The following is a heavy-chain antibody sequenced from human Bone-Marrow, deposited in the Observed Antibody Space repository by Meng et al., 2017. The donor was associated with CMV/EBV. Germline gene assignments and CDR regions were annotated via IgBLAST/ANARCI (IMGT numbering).Heavy chain of an antibody. J-gene: IGHJ6*01. CDR2: IRSKAYGGTT. Sequence: GESLKISCTASGFTFGDYAMSWVRQAPGKGLEWVGFIRSKAYGGTTEYAASVKGRFTISRDDSKSIAYLQMNSLKTEDTAVYYCTRDQGDDFWSGYYFADVWGQGTTVTGYS. CDR1: GFTFGDYA. V-gene: IGHV3-49*04. D-gene: IGHD3-3*01. CDR3: TRDQGDDFWSGYYFADV.